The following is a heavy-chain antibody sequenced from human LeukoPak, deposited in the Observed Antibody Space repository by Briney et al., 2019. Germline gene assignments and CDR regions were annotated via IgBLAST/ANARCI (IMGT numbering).Heavy chain of an antibody. Sequence: GGSLRLPCAASGFNFDDYDMSWVRQVPGKGLEWVAGVTSDGGSTGYVDSVKGRFAISRDNTKNSLFLQMDSLRTEDTALYYCAKQYLDANWGQGTLVTVSS. D-gene: IGHD2/OR15-2a*01. CDR2: VTSDGGST. CDR3: AKQYLDAN. CDR1: GFNFDDYD. J-gene: IGHJ4*02. V-gene: IGHV3-20*04.